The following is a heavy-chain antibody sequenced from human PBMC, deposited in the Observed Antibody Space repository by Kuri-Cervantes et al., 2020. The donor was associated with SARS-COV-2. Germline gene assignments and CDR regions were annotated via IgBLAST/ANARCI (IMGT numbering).Heavy chain of an antibody. D-gene: IGHD6-19*01. V-gene: IGHV1-2*06. Sequence: ASVKVSCKASGYTFTGYYMHWVRQAPGQGLEWMGRINPNSGGTNYAQKFQGRVTMTRDTSVSTAYMELSRLGSDDTAVYYCARALIAVAGKNYYSMDVWGQGTTVTVSS. CDR2: INPNSGGT. CDR1: GYTFTGYY. CDR3: ARALIAVAGKNYYSMDV. J-gene: IGHJ6*02.